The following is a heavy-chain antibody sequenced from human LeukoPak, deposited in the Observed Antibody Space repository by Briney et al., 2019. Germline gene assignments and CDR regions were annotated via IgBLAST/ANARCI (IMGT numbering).Heavy chain of an antibody. CDR2: INHSGST. D-gene: IGHD3-22*01. Sequence: PSETLSLTCAVYGGSFSGYYWSWIRQPPGKGLEWIGEINHSGSTNYNPSLKSRVTISVDTSKNQFSLKLSSVTAADTAVYYCARGGDSSTYYLLDAFDIWGQGTMVTVS. CDR3: ARGGDSSTYYLLDAFDI. V-gene: IGHV4-34*01. CDR1: GGSFSGYY. J-gene: IGHJ3*02.